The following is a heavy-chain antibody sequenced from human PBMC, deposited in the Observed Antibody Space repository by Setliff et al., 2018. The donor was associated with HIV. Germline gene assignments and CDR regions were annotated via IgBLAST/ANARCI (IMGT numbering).Heavy chain of an antibody. CDR1: GGSISSGSYY. CDR3: ARGSRNYYGSGALDY. Sequence: SETLSLTCTVSGGSISSGSYYWSWIRQLAGKGLELIGRIYISGSTNYNPSLRNRVTISVDTSKKQFSLKLSSVTAADTAVYHCARGSRNYYGSGALDYWGQGTLVTVSS. CDR2: IYISGST. D-gene: IGHD3-10*01. V-gene: IGHV4-61*02. J-gene: IGHJ4*02.